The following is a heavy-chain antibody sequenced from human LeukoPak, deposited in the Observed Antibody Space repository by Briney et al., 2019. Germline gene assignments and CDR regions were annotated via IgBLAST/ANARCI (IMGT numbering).Heavy chain of an antibody. Sequence: GRSLRLSCAASGFTFSSYAMHWVRQAPGKGLEWVAVISYDGSNKYYADSVKGRFTISRDNSKNTLYLQMNSLRAEDTAVYYCARELTIFGVVMRGLDYWGQGTLVTVSS. CDR1: GFTFSSYA. D-gene: IGHD3-3*01. CDR2: ISYDGSNK. J-gene: IGHJ4*02. CDR3: ARELTIFGVVMRGLDY. V-gene: IGHV3-30-3*01.